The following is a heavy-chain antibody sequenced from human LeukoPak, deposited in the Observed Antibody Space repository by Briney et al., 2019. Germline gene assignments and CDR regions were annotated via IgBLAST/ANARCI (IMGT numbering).Heavy chain of an antibody. D-gene: IGHD2-2*01. V-gene: IGHV3-30*18. Sequence: GGSLRLSCAASGFTFSSYGMHWVRQAPGKGLEWVAVISYDGSNKYYADSGKGRFTISRDNSKNTLYLQMNSLRAEDTAVYYCAKLSTGPFDIWGQGTMVTVSS. CDR3: AKLSTGPFDI. CDR2: ISYDGSNK. J-gene: IGHJ3*02. CDR1: GFTFSSYG.